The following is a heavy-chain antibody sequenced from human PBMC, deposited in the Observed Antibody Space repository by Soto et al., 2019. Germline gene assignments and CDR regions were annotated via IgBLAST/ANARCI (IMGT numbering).Heavy chain of an antibody. D-gene: IGHD2-21*02. J-gene: IGHJ4*02. CDR1: GYTFTTYA. Sequence: ASVKVSCKASGYTFTTYAMHCVRQAPGQRLEWMGWINAGNANTKYSQNFQGRITISRDTSKNRVSLELRSVTAADTAVYYCARVNVTLDLWGLGTLVTVSS. CDR3: ARVNVTLDL. CDR2: INAGNANT. V-gene: IGHV1-3*01.